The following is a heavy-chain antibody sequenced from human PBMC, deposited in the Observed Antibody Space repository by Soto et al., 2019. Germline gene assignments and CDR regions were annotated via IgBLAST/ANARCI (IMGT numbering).Heavy chain of an antibody. D-gene: IGHD5-12*01. Sequence: PSETLSLTCAVSGGSISSSDWWTWVRQSPGKGLEWIAEIFHSGSANYNPSLRSRVTISVDKTKNQVSLKLTSVTAADTAVYYCVRGGGYDPFDYWGQGVLVTVSS. CDR2: IFHSGSA. V-gene: IGHV4-4*02. J-gene: IGHJ4*02. CDR3: VRGGGYDPFDY. CDR1: GGSISSSDW.